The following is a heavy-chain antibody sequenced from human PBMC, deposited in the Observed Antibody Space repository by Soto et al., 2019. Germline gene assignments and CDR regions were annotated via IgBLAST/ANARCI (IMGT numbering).Heavy chain of an antibody. J-gene: IGHJ5*02. CDR3: ASLENYYDSSGYYGGWFDP. CDR2: IYYSGST. Sequence: SETLSLTCTVSGGSISSGDYYWSWIRQPPGKGLEWIGYIYYSGSTYYNPSLKSRVTISVDTSKNQFSLKLSSVTAADTAVYYCASLENYYDSSGYYGGWFDPWGQGTLVTVSS. V-gene: IGHV4-30-4*01. CDR1: GGSISSGDYY. D-gene: IGHD3-22*01.